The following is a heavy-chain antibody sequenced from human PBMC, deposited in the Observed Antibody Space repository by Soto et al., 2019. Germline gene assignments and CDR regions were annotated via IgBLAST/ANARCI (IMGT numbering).Heavy chain of an antibody. Sequence: SETLSLTCAVYGGSFSGYYWSWIRRPPGKGLEWIGEINHSGSTNYNPSLKSRVTISVDTSKNQFSLKLSSVTAADTAVYYCARGRAMVRGVRFYYYYGMDVWGQGTTVT. CDR1: GGSFSGYY. CDR3: ARGRAMVRGVRFYYYYGMDV. J-gene: IGHJ6*02. D-gene: IGHD3-10*01. CDR2: INHSGST. V-gene: IGHV4-34*01.